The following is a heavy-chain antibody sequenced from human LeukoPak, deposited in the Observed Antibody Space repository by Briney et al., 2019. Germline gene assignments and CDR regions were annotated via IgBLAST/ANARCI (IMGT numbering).Heavy chain of an antibody. D-gene: IGHD3-22*01. CDR1: GFTFSSHW. CDR2: INSDGSTT. CDR3: ARVMYYYHSSGSIAVYYFDY. Sequence: GGSLRLSCAASGFTFSSHWMHWARQAPGKGLVWVSRINSDGSTTSYADSVKGRFTISRDNAKNTLYLQMNSLRAEDTAVYYCARVMYYYHSSGSIAVYYFDYWGQGTLVTVSS. V-gene: IGHV3-74*01. J-gene: IGHJ4*02.